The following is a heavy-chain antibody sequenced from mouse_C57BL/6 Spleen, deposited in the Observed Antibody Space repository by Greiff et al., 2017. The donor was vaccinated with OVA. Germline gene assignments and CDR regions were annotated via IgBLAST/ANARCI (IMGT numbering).Heavy chain of an antibody. J-gene: IGHJ1*03. CDR1: GFTFTDYY. CDR3: ASHYGLWYCDV. V-gene: IGHV7-3*01. Sequence: EVKLVESGGGLVQPGGSLSLSCAASGFTFTDYYMSWVRQPPGKALEWLGFIRNKANGYTTEYSASVKGRFTISRDNSQSILYLQMNALRAEDSATYDGASHYGLWYCDVWGTGTTVTVSS. CDR2: IRNKANGYTT. D-gene: IGHD1-1*02.